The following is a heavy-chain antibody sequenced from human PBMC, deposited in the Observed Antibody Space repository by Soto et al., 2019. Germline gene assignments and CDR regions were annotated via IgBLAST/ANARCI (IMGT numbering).Heavy chain of an antibody. V-gene: IGHV4-59*01. D-gene: IGHD2-15*01. J-gene: IGHJ4*02. CDR2: IYYSGSS. Sequence: QVQLQESGPGLVKPSETLSLTCTVSGVSFSTYYWSWIRQATGKGLEWIGYIYYSGSSNYNHSLKSRVTMSVDTSTNQLSLKLSSVTAADAAVYYCARDQGGPFDYWGQGTLVTVSS. CDR1: GVSFSTYY. CDR3: ARDQGGPFDY.